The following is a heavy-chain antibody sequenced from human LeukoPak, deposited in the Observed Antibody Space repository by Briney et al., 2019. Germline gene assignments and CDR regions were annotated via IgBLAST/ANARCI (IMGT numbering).Heavy chain of an antibody. V-gene: IGHV3-23*01. Sequence: GGSLRLSCAASGFAFRTSGMSWVRQAPGKGLEWVSAISGSGVSTYYADSVKGRFTISRDNSKNTLYLQMNSLRAEDTAVYYCALYYYDSRGYWGQGTLVTVSS. CDR2: ISGSGVST. CDR1: GFAFRTSG. D-gene: IGHD3-22*01. J-gene: IGHJ4*02. CDR3: ALYYYDSRGY.